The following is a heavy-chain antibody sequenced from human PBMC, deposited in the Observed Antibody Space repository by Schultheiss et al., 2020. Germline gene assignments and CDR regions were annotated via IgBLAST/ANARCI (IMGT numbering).Heavy chain of an antibody. CDR2: INPSGGST. CDR3: ARDRVYYYDSSGYYLGYYYGMDV. CDR1: GYTFTSYG. D-gene: IGHD3-22*01. V-gene: IGHV1-46*01. Sequence: ASVKVSCKASGYTFTSYGISWVRQAPGQGLEWMGIINPSGGSTSYAQKFQGRVTMTRDTSTSTVYMELSSLRSEDTAVYYCARDRVYYYDSSGYYLGYYYGMDVWGQGTTVTVSS. J-gene: IGHJ6*02.